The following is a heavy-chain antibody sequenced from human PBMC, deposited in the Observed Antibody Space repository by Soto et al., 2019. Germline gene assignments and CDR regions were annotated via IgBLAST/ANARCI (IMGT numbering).Heavy chain of an antibody. V-gene: IGHV4-31*03. J-gene: IGHJ3*02. CDR1: GGSITSGDYY. CDR3: VRDVAPLGGALDI. D-gene: IGHD1-26*01. Sequence: QVLLQESGPGLVKPSQTLSLTCTVFGGSITSGDYYWAWIRQHPGKGLEWIGYIYYSGSTYYNPSLKSRVTISVDTSKNQFSLKLSSVTAADTAVYYCVRDVAPLGGALDIWGQGTMVTVSS. CDR2: IYYSGST.